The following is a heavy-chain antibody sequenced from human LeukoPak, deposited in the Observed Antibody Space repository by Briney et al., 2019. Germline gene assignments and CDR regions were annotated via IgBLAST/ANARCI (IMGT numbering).Heavy chain of an antibody. CDR1: GGSISSGGYY. J-gene: IGHJ4*02. CDR2: IYSSGTT. Sequence: SETLSLTCTVSGGSISSGGYYWSWIRQHPGKGLEWIGRIYSSGTTNYNPSLNSRVTMSVDTSKNQFSLKLSSVTAADTAVYYCARGSSGWYSIDYWGQGTLVTVSS. D-gene: IGHD6-19*01. V-gene: IGHV4-39*07. CDR3: ARGSSGWYSIDY.